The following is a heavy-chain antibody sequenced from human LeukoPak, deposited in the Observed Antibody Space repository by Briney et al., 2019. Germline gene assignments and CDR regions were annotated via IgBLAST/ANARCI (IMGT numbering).Heavy chain of an antibody. Sequence: GGSLRLSCAASGFTFSRYNMNWVRQAPGKGLEWVSSISTSSSYIYYADSVKGRSTISRDNAKNSLYLQMNSLRVEDTAVYYCARADYHCSGGSCHSLGADYWGQGTLVTVSS. D-gene: IGHD2-15*01. CDR1: GFTFSRYN. CDR2: ISTSSSYI. CDR3: ARADYHCSGGSCHSLGADY. V-gene: IGHV3-21*01. J-gene: IGHJ4*02.